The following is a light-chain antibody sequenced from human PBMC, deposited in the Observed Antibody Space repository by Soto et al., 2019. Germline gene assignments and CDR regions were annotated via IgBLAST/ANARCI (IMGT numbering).Light chain of an antibody. Sequence: DIQMTQSPSSLSASVGDRVTITCRASQRVSAFLNWYQLKPGEAPILLIEYVSRLQSAVPSRFSGSGSETEFTLSITSLQREDFASYYFQPPYRPPLAFGSEKKVDI. CDR2: YVS. V-gene: IGKV1-39*01. CDR1: QRVSAF. J-gene: IGKJ3*01. CDR3: QPPYRPPLA.